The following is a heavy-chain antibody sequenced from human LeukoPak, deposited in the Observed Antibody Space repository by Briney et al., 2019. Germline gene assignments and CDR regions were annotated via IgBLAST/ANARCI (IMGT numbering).Heavy chain of an antibody. V-gene: IGHV4-28*05. CDR2: IYYSGRI. CDR3: ARTMSSSHTVYGMDV. J-gene: IGHJ6*02. D-gene: IGHD2-2*02. Sequence: SETLSLTCAVSGYSISSSNWLGWIRQPPGKGLEWIGYIYYSGRIYYNPSLKSRVTMSVDTSKNQFSLKLSSVTAVDTAVYYCARTMSSSHTVYGMDVWGQGTTVTVSS. CDR1: GYSISSSNW.